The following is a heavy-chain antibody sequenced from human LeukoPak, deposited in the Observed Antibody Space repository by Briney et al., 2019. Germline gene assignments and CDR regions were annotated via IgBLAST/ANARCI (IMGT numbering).Heavy chain of an antibody. D-gene: IGHD3-3*01. CDR2: INTNTGNP. CDR3: ARDTDFWSGSYTAMGYYYGMDV. Sequence: ASVKVSCKASGYTFTSYAMNWVRQAPGQGLKWMGWINTNTGNPTYAQGFTGRFVFSLDTSVSTAYLQISSLKAEDTAVYYCARDTDFWSGSYTAMGYYYGMDVWGQGTTVTVSS. J-gene: IGHJ6*02. V-gene: IGHV7-4-1*02. CDR1: GYTFTSYA.